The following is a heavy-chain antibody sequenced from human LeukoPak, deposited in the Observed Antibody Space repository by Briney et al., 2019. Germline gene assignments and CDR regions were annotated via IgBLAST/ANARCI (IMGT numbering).Heavy chain of an antibody. Sequence: PGRSLRLSCAASGFTFSSYAMHWVRQAPGKGLQWVAAISHDGSEKFYADSVKGRLTNSRDNSKNTLFLQMNSLRAEDTAVYYCATDGTDWNPDYWGQGTLVTVSS. J-gene: IGHJ4*02. CDR1: GFTFSSYA. V-gene: IGHV3-30*01. D-gene: IGHD1-1*01. CDR2: ISHDGSEK. CDR3: ATDGTDWNPDY.